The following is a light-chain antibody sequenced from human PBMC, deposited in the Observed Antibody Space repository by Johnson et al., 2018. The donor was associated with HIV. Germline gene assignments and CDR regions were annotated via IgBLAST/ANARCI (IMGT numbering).Light chain of an antibody. CDR3: GTWGSSLSGYV. J-gene: IGLJ1*01. Sequence: QSVLTQPPSVSAAPGQKVTISCSGSSSNIGNNYVSWYQQLPVTAPKLLIFENNKRPSGIPDRFSGSKSGTSATLGITGLQTGDEDDYYCGTWGSSLSGYVFGAGTKITVL. V-gene: IGLV1-51*02. CDR2: ENN. CDR1: SSNIGNNY.